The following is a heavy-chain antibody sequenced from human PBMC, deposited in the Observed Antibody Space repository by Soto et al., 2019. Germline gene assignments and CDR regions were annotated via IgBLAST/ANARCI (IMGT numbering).Heavy chain of an antibody. D-gene: IGHD5-12*01. J-gene: IGHJ4*02. CDR1: GFTFGDFG. CDR2: IRNDIYDETT. V-gene: IGHV3-49*04. CDR3: TRGRDGYNPYYFLF. Sequence: GGSLRLSCTASGFTFGDFGINWVRQAPGKGLEWIAFIRNDIYDETTEYAASVKGRFTISRDDSKSMAFLQMDSLQTEDTAVYFCTRGRDGYNPYYFLFWGQGALVTVSS.